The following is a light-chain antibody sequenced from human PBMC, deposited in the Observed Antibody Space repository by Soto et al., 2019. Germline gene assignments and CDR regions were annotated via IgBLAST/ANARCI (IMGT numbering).Light chain of an antibody. CDR3: QQRSSWPLT. CDR2: GAS. CDR1: QSVTRN. Sequence: EIVMTQSPATLSVSPGERATLSCRASQSVTRNLARYQQKPGQAPRLLIFGASTRATGLPARFSGSGSGTDFTLAISSLEPEDFAVYYCQQRSSWPLTFGGGTKVDI. V-gene: IGKV3-15*01. J-gene: IGKJ4*01.